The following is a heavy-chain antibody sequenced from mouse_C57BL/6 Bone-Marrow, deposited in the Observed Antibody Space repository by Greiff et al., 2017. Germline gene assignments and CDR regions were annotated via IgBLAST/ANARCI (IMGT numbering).Heavy chain of an antibody. CDR1: GYTFTDYY. J-gene: IGHJ1*03. V-gene: IGHV1-19*01. CDR3: ARYDWYFDV. CDR2: INPYHGGT. Sequence: EVQLLESGPVLVKPGASLKMSCKASGYTFTDYYMNWVKQEHGKSLEWIGVINPYHGGTSYNQMFKGKVTLTVDKSSSTAYMELNSLTSEDSAVYYCARYDWYFDVWGTGTTVTVTS.